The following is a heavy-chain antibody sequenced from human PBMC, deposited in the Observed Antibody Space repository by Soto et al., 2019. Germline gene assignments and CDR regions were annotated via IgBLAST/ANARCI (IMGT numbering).Heavy chain of an antibody. CDR1: GYTFTGYY. V-gene: IGHV1-2*04. D-gene: IGHD3-22*01. J-gene: IGHJ4*02. CDR3: AREYYYDSRGYGY. CDR2: INPNSGGT. Sequence: GASVKVSCKASGYTFTGYYMHWVRQAPGQGLEWMGWINPNSGGTNYAQKFQGWVTMTRDTSISTAYMELSRLRSDDTAVYYCAREYYYDSRGYGYWGQGTLVTVSS.